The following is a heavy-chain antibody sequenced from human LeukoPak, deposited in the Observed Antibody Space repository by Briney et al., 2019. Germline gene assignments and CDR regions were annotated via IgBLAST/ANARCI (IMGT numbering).Heavy chain of an antibody. Sequence: ASGKVSCYASGSTFTGYSLPWVRQATGPGLEWMGWINPNSGGTHYVQKFQGRVTMTRDTSISTAYMELSRLTSDDTAVYYCARDGGPSGSPEYYFDYWGQGTLVTVSS. D-gene: IGHD3-3*01. V-gene: IGHV1-2*02. CDR3: ARDGGPSGSPEYYFDY. J-gene: IGHJ4*02. CDR1: GSTFTGYS. CDR2: INPNSGGT.